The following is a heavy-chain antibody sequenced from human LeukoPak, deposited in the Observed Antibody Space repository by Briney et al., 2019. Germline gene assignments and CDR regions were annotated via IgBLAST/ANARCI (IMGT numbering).Heavy chain of an antibody. CDR3: ANDIRRQWLSDYDG. Sequence: SVKVSCKASGGTFSSYTISWVRPAPGQGREWMGRIIPILGIANYAQKFQGRVTITADKSTSTAYMELSILRSEDTAVYYGANDIRRQWLSDYDGWGQRTMVSVST. CDR2: IIPILGIA. J-gene: IGHJ4*02. D-gene: IGHD6-19*01. V-gene: IGHV1-69*02. CDR1: GGTFSSYT.